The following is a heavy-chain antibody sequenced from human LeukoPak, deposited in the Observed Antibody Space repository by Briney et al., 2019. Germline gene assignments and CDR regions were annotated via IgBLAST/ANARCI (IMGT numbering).Heavy chain of an antibody. D-gene: IGHD2-15*01. Sequence: GRSLRLSCAASGFTFSSYVMHWVRQAPRKGLEWVSAISDTGNTYHADSVKGRFTISRDSSKNTLFLQMNRLRPEDAAVYYCAKAPVTTCRGAFCYPFDYWGLGTLVTVSS. V-gene: IGHV3-23*01. CDR1: GFTFSSYV. J-gene: IGHJ4*02. CDR3: AKAPVTTCRGAFCYPFDY. CDR2: ISDTGNT.